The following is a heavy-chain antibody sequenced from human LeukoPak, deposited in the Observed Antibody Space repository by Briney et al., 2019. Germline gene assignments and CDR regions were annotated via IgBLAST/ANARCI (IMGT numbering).Heavy chain of an antibody. CDR1: GFTFSSYG. CDR3: ARGYSSSWLGYFDY. CDR2: VSSDGSNN. V-gene: IGHV3-30*03. D-gene: IGHD6-13*01. Sequence: GGSLRLSCAASGFTFSSYGIHWVRQAPGKGLEWVAVVSSDGSNNYYADSVKGRFTISRDTSKNMLYLQMNSLGAEDTAVYYCARGYSSSWLGYFDYWGQGTLVTVSS. J-gene: IGHJ4*02.